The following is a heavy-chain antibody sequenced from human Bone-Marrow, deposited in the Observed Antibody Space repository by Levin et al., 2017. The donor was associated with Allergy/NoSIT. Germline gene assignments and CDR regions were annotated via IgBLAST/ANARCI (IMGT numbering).Heavy chain of an antibody. V-gene: IGHV3-33*03. CDR1: GFNIRDPG. CDR3: VRWFWYSDTSGYVFDS. J-gene: IGHJ4*02. Sequence: LSLTCAASGFNIRDPGMFWVRHAPGKGLEWVAVLWYDGRTTFYADSVRGRFTIYRETSKNSLFLQMNSLRVEDTAVYYCVRWFWYSDTSGYVFDSWGQGALVTVSS. CDR2: LWYDGRTT. D-gene: IGHD3-22*01.